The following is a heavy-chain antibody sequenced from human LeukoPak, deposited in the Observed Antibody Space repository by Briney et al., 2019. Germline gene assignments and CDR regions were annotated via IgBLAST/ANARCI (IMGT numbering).Heavy chain of an antibody. V-gene: IGHV1-24*01. D-gene: IGHD3-22*01. CDR3: ATDSDSSGYFSSDY. CDR2: FDPEDGET. J-gene: IGHJ4*02. CDR1: GYTLTELS. Sequence: ASVKVSCKVSGYTLTELSMHWVRQAPGKGLEWMGGFDPEDGETIYAQKLQGRVNMTEDTSTDTAYMELSSLRSEDTAVYYCATDSDSSGYFSSDYWGQGTLVTVSS.